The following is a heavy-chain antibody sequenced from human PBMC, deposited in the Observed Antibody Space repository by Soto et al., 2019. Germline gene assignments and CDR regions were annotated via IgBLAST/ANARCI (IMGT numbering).Heavy chain of an antibody. J-gene: IGHJ4*02. CDR1: GFTFSSYA. CDR3: AKGSIFGVVIVYFDY. D-gene: IGHD3-3*01. V-gene: IGHV3-23*01. Sequence: PGGSLRLSCAASGFTFSSYAMSWVRQAPGKGLEWVSAISGSGDSTYYADSVKGRFTISRDNSKNTLYLQMNSLRAEDTDVYYCAKGSIFGVVIVYFDYWGQRTLVTVSS. CDR2: ISGSGDST.